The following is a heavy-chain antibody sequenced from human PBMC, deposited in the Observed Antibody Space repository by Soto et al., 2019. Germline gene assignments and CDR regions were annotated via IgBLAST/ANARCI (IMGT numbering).Heavy chain of an antibody. V-gene: IGHV4-59*01. Sequence: SSETLSLTCTVSGGSLGSYYWSWIRQPPGKGLEWIGYVFYTGRANYNASLKSRVSISLDTSNYQFSLKLSSVTAADTAVYYCARDRFRNYYYGMDVWGQGTTVTVSS. CDR3: ARDRFRNYYYGMDV. D-gene: IGHD3-3*01. CDR1: GGSLGSYY. CDR2: VFYTGRA. J-gene: IGHJ6*02.